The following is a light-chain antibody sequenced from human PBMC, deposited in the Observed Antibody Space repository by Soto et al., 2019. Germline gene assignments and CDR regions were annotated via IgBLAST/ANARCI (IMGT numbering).Light chain of an antibody. Sequence: EIVLTKPQASMPFSPGQRATPSGRASKSFNPTSFAWYQKKPGQAPRLLIYGASKRATGIPDRFSGSGSGTDFTLIISRLEPEDFAVYYCQQYMSSVTFGQGTKVEIK. CDR1: KSFNPTS. V-gene: IGKV3-20*01. J-gene: IGKJ1*01. CDR2: GAS. CDR3: QQYMSSVT.